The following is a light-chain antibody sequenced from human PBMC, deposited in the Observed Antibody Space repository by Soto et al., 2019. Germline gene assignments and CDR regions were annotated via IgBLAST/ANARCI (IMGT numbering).Light chain of an antibody. CDR3: ADCDDNSSPYG. CDR2: KNN. V-gene: IGLV1-47*01. CDR1: SSTVGSNH. J-gene: IGLJ1*01. Sequence: SALPQPPSASGTPGQRVTISCSGYSSTVGSNHVYWYQNLPGMAPKLLISKNNQRPSGVPDRFSGYKSGTSASLAISGLRSEDEADYYFADCDDNSSPYGYAKGPKVTV.